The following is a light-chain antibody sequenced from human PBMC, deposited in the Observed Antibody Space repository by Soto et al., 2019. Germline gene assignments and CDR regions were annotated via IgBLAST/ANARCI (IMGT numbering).Light chain of an antibody. Sequence: EIVMTQSPATLSVSPGERVILSCRASQSISTNLAWYQQKPGQAPRLLIYGASNRATGIPDRFSGSGSGTDFTLTISRLEPEDFAVYYCQQYGSSGTFGQGTKVDIK. V-gene: IGKV3-20*01. J-gene: IGKJ1*01. CDR2: GAS. CDR1: QSISTN. CDR3: QQYGSSGT.